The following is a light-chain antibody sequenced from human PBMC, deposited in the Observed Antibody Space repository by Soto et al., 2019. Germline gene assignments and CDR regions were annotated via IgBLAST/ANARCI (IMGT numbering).Light chain of an antibody. CDR3: QQYGSSGT. V-gene: IGKV3-20*01. CDR2: GAS. CDR1: QSVSNNY. J-gene: IGKJ1*01. Sequence: EIVLTQSPGTLSLSPGERATLSCRASQSVSNNYLAWYQQKPGQAPRLLIYGASNRATGIPDRFSGCGSGTDFTLTISRLEPEDFAVYYCQQYGSSGTVGQGTKVDSK.